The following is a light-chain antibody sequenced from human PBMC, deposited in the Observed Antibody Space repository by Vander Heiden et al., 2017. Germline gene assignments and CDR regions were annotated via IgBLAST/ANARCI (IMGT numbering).Light chain of an antibody. V-gene: IGKV1-39*01. CDR2: GAS. CDR3: QQCDATLRT. Sequence: DIQMTQSPASLSASVGDRVTITCRASQNIDIYLNWYQQKPGKAPKLLIYGASTLERGVPSRFRGSGSGTDFTLIISSVQPQDFATYYCQQCDATLRTFGPGTRVEIK. CDR1: QNIDIY. J-gene: IGKJ1*01.